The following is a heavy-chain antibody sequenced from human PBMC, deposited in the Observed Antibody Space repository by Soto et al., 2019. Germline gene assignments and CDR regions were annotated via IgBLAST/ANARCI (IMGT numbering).Heavy chain of an antibody. CDR3: AREKTTIGDFDY. V-gene: IGHV4-59*01. CDR1: GGSSSSYY. Sequence: PSETLSLTCTVSGGSSSSYYWSWIRQPPGKGLEWIGFIYYSGSTNYNPSLKSRVTISVDTSKNQFSLKLSSVTAADTAVYCCAREKTTIGDFDYWGQGTLVTVSS. J-gene: IGHJ4*02. CDR2: IYYSGST. D-gene: IGHD1-7*01.